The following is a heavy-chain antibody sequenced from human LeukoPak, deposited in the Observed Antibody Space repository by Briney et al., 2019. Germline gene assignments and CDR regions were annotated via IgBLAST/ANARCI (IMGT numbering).Heavy chain of an antibody. Sequence: GASVKVSCKASGGTFSSYAISWVRQAPGQGREGMGGIIPIFGTANYAQKFQGSVTITTDESTSPAYMELSSLRSEDTAVYYCARSIFYGDYAPWYYFDYWGQGTLVTVSS. CDR1: GGTFSSYA. D-gene: IGHD4-17*01. CDR3: ARSIFYGDYAPWYYFDY. J-gene: IGHJ4*02. CDR2: IIPIFGTA. V-gene: IGHV1-69*05.